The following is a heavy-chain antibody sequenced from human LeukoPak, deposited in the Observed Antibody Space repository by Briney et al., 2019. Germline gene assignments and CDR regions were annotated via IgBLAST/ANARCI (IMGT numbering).Heavy chain of an antibody. CDR1: GGSISSYY. CDR2: IYYSGRT. J-gene: IGHJ4*02. Sequence: SETLSLTRTVSGGSISSYYWSWIRQPPGMRLEWIGYIYYSGRTNYNPSLKSRVTIAVDSSKNQFSLKLSSVTAADTAVYYCARSLPLAESSYYFDYWGQGTLVTVSS. CDR3: ARSLPLAESSYYFDY. D-gene: IGHD1-14*01. V-gene: IGHV4-59*08.